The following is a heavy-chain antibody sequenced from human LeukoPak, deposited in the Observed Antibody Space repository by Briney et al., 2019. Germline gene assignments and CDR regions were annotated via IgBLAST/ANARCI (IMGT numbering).Heavy chain of an antibody. V-gene: IGHV3-48*01. Sequence: GGSLRLSCAASGFIFSAYAMNWVRQAPGKGLEWVSYISTSTSTIYYADSVKGRFTISRDNAKNSLYLQMNSLRVEDTAVYCCARGSGTYGFWGQGTLVTASS. J-gene: IGHJ4*02. D-gene: IGHD1-26*01. CDR2: ISTSTSTI. CDR1: GFIFSAYA. CDR3: ARGSGTYGF.